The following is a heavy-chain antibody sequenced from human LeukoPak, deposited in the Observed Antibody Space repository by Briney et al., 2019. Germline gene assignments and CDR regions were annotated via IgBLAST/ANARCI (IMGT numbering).Heavy chain of an antibody. D-gene: IGHD3-10*01. Sequence: GGSLRLSCAASGLTVSSNFMSWVRQAPGKGLEWVSVIYGGGSTYYADSVKGRFTISRDNSKNTLYLQMNSLRAEDTAVYYCAKDRAPYGSGGGEDYFDLWGRGTLVTVSS. J-gene: IGHJ2*01. CDR3: AKDRAPYGSGGGEDYFDL. CDR2: IYGGGST. V-gene: IGHV3-53*01. CDR1: GLTVSSNF.